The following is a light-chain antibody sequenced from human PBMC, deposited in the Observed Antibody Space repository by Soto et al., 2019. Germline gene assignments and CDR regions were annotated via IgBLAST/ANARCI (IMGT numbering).Light chain of an antibody. CDR3: HNFLYSSYS. CDR2: GTS. Sequence: EIVLTQSPGTLSLSPGERATLSCRASQSVGSSYLAWYQQKPGQAPRLLIYGTSARATCIPDMFSGSGSGTDFTLTISSLEPEDFAVYYCHNFLYSSYSFCPRTKL. CDR1: QSVGSSY. V-gene: IGKV3-20*01. J-gene: IGKJ2*03.